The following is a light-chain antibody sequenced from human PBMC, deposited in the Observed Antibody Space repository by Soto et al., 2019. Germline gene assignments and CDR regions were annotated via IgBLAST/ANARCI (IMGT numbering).Light chain of an antibody. CDR2: VIS. CDR3: RLLSNYPRT. J-gene: IGKJ4*01. V-gene: IGKV1-9*01. Sequence: IQLTQSPSSLSASVGDRVTITCRASQDISSYIAWYQQKPGKAPKLLIHVISRLQGGVPSRFSGTGSGTDYAHSINSLQPEDFATYYCRLLSNYPRTSCGGTKLEIK. CDR1: QDISSY.